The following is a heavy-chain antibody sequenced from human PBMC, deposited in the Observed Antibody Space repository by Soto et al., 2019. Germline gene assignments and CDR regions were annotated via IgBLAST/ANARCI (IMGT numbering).Heavy chain of an antibody. CDR3: ATVGAYYYILTGNYHYFDN. Sequence: PGGSLRLSCAASGFTFSSYAMSWVRQAPGKGLEWVSAISGSGGSTYYADSVKGRFTISRDNSKNTLYLQMNSLRAEDTAVYYCATVGAYYYILTGNYHYFDNYGQRSMVTVSS. V-gene: IGHV3-23*01. D-gene: IGHD3-9*01. CDR2: ISGSGGST. J-gene: IGHJ4*01. CDR1: GFTFSSYA.